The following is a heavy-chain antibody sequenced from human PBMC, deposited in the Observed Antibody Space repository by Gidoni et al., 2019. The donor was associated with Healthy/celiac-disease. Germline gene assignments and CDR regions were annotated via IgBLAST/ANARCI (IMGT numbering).Heavy chain of an antibody. V-gene: IGHV4-38-2*02. CDR3: ARTGYYDGSGRFDP. CDR2: IYHSGST. Sequence: QVQLQESGPGLVKPSETLSLNCTVSGYSISIGYYWGWRRQPPGKGLEWIGSIYHSGSTYYNPSLKRRVTIAVDTYKNQCSLKLSSVTAADTAVYYCARTGYYDGSGRFDPWGQGTLVTVSS. D-gene: IGHD3-10*01. CDR1: GYSISIGYY. J-gene: IGHJ5*02.